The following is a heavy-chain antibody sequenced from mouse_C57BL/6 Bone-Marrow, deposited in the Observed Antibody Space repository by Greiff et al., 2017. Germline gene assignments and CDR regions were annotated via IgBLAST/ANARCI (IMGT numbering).Heavy chain of an antibody. D-gene: IGHD2-1*01. CDR1: GFTFSSYG. V-gene: IGHV5-6*01. J-gene: IGHJ1*03. Sequence: EVQLQESGGALVKPGGSLKLSCAASGFTFSSYGMSWVRPTPDKRLEWVATISSGGSYTYYPASVKGRFTISRDNAKKTLYLQMSSLKSADTATYYCARRGFYDGNFLWYFDVWGTGTTVTGSS. CDR2: ISSGGSYT. CDR3: ARRGFYDGNFLWYFDV.